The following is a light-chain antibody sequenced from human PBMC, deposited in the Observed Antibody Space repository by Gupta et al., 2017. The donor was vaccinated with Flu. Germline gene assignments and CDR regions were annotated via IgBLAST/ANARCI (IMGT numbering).Light chain of an antibody. CDR1: QSVISSY. Sequence: EVVLTKYPATLYLSPGERATLDCGASQSVISSYLAWFQQKPGLAPRLLIYDASSRATGIPDRFSGSGSGTDFTLTISRLEPEDFAMYYCQQYGSSPHTFGAGTKVEIK. V-gene: IGKV3D-20*01. J-gene: IGKJ4*01. CDR3: QQYGSSPHT. CDR2: DAS.